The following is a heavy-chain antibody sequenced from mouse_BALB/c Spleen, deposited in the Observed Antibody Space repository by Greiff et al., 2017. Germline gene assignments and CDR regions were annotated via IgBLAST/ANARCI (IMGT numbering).Heavy chain of an antibody. CDR2: ISYSGST. CDR3: ARAPYDSYFDY. D-gene: IGHD2-14*01. V-gene: IGHV3-2*02. J-gene: IGHJ2*01. Sequence: EVKLVESGPGLVKPSQSLSLTCTVTGYSITSDYAWNWIRQFPGNKLEWMGYISYSGSTSYNPSLKSRISITRDTSKNQFFLQLNSVTTEDTATYYCARAPYDSYFDYWGQGTTLTVSS. CDR1: GYSITSDYA.